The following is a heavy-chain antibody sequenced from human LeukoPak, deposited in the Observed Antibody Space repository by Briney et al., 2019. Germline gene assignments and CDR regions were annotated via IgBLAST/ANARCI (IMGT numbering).Heavy chain of an antibody. D-gene: IGHD3-16*01. CDR3: ARDLVGGDY. CDR1: GFTFSSYA. CDR2: IKQDGNKK. Sequence: GGSLRLSCAASGFTFSSYAMSWVRQAPGKGLEWMANIKQDGNKKYYVDSVKGRFTISRDNAKNSLYLQMKSLRAEDTAVYYCARDLVGGDYWGQGTLVTVSS. J-gene: IGHJ4*02. V-gene: IGHV3-7*01.